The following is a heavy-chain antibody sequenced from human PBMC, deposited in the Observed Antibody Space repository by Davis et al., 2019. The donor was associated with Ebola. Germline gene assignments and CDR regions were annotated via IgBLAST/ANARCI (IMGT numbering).Heavy chain of an antibody. CDR3: AERGGSV. CDR1: GVSISRHY. Sequence: PGGSLRLSCTVSGVSISRHYWSWIRQPPGKRLEWIGSIYYTGSAYYNSSLNSRATMSVDTSKNQFSLKLRSVTAADTAMYYCAERGGSVWGQGTLVTVSS. D-gene: IGHD3-16*01. CDR2: IYYTGSA. J-gene: IGHJ4*02. V-gene: IGHV4-59*11.